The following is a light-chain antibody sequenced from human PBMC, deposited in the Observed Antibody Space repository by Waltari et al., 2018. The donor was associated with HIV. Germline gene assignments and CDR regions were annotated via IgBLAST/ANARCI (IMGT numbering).Light chain of an antibody. CDR1: GPNIGNNY. Sequence: QSVLTQPPSVSAAPGQKVTVSCSGSGPNIGNNYVYWYQQLPGTAPKLLIYETNKRPSGIPDRFSGSKSGTSATLGITGLQTGDEADYYCGTWDNSLGGYIFGSGTKVTV. V-gene: IGLV1-51*02. CDR3: GTWDNSLGGYI. CDR2: ETN. J-gene: IGLJ1*01.